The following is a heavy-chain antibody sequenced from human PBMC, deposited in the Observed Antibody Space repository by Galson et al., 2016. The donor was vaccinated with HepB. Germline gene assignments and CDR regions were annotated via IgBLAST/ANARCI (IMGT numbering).Heavy chain of an antibody. D-gene: IGHD1-26*01. V-gene: IGHV4-59*11. CDR3: ARLQRERDLRRRYYGMDV. Sequence: ETLSLTCSVSGGSISGHYWSWIRQPPGKGLEWVGNIFYSGSTNYNPSLKSRVTISLDMSKNTFSLKLSSVTAADTALYFCARLQRERDLRRRYYGMDVWGQGTTVTVSS. CDR1: GGSISGHY. J-gene: IGHJ6*02. CDR2: IFYSGST.